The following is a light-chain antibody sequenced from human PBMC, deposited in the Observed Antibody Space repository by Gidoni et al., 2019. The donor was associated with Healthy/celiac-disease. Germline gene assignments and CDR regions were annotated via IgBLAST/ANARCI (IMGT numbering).Light chain of an antibody. J-gene: IGKJ2*04. V-gene: IGKV3D-11*02. CDR1: QSVSSY. Sequence: EIVLPQSPATLSLAPGERAPLSCRASQSVSSYLAGYHQKPGQAPRLLIYDAANRATGIPARFSGSGSGTDFTLTISSLEPEDFAVYYCRQRSNWHPGRFXQXTKLEIK. CDR2: DAA. CDR3: RQRSNWHPGR.